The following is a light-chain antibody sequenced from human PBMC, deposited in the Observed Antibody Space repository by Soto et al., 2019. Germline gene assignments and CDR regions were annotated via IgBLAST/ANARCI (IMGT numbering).Light chain of an antibody. CDR1: SSDVGGYNY. Sequence: QSVLTQPASVSGSPGQSITISCTGTSSDVGGYNYVSWYQQHPGKAPKLMIYEVSNRPSRVSNRFSGSKSGNTASLTISGLQAEDEADYYCSSYTRSSTSYVCGTGTKLTVL. J-gene: IGLJ1*01. V-gene: IGLV2-14*01. CDR3: SSYTRSSTSYV. CDR2: EVS.